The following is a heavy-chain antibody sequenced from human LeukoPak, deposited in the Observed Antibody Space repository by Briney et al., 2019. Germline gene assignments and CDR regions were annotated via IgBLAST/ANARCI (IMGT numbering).Heavy chain of an antibody. D-gene: IGHD3-9*01. CDR1: GFTFDDYA. CDR2: ISWNSGSI. V-gene: IGHV3-9*01. CDR3: ARGSQYNILTGFIVGAMDDFDY. Sequence: GGSLRLSCAASGFTFDDYAMQWVRHAPGKGLEWVSGISWNSGSIVYADSVKGRFTISRDSSKNTLDLHMNSLRTEDTAVYYCARGSQYNILTGFIVGAMDDFDYWGQGTLVTVSS. J-gene: IGHJ4*02.